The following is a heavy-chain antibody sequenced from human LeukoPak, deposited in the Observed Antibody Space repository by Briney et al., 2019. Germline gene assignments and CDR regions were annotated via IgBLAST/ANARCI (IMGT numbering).Heavy chain of an antibody. J-gene: IGHJ4*02. CDR3: ARPVCSGGSRLPLGVFDY. V-gene: IGHV5-51*01. CDR1: GCSFTSYW. CDR2: IYPGDSDT. Sequence: GESLKISCKGSGCSFTSYWIGWVRQMPGKGLEWMGIIYPGDSDTRYSPSFQGQVTISADKSISTAYLQWSSLKASDTAMYYCARPVCSGGSRLPLGVFDYWGQGTLVTVSS. D-gene: IGHD2-15*01.